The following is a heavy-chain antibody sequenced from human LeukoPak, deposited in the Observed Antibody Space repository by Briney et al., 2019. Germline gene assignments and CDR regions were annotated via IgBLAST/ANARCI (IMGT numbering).Heavy chain of an antibody. Sequence: PGGSLRLSCAASGFTFSDHYMDWVRQAPGKGLEWVGRTRNKANSYTTEYAASVKGRFTISRDDSKNSLYLQMNSLRAEDTAVYYCARVRSYYYDSSGYLNWGQGTLVTVSS. D-gene: IGHD3-22*01. V-gene: IGHV3-72*01. CDR2: TRNKANSYTT. J-gene: IGHJ4*02. CDR3: ARVRSYYYDSSGYLN. CDR1: GFTFSDHY.